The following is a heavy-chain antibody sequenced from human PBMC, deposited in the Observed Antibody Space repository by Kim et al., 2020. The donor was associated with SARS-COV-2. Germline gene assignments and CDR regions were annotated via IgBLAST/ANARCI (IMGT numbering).Heavy chain of an antibody. D-gene: IGHD3-10*01. V-gene: IGHV4-31*03. CDR3: ARDQAGITMVRGVIPDYYYYGMDV. CDR1: GGSISSGGYY. Sequence: SETLSLTCTVSGGSISSGGYYWSWIRQHPGKGLEWIGYIYYSGSTYYNPSLKSRVTISVDTSKNQFSLKLSSVTAADTAVYYCARDQAGITMVRGVIPDYYYYGMDVWGQGTTVAVSS. J-gene: IGHJ6*02. CDR2: IYYSGST.